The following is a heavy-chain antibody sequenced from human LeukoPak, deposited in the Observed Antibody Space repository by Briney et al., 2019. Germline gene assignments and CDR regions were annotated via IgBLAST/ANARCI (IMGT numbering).Heavy chain of an antibody. D-gene: IGHD4-17*01. CDR2: IYYSGST. CDR1: GGSVSSGSYY. Sequence: SETLSLACTVSGGSVSSGSYYWSWLRQPPGKGLEWIGYIYYSGSTNYNPSLKSRVTISVDTSKNQFSLKLSSVTAADTAVYYCARDDGLYWGQGTLVTVSS. J-gene: IGHJ4*02. CDR3: ARDDGLY. V-gene: IGHV4-61*01.